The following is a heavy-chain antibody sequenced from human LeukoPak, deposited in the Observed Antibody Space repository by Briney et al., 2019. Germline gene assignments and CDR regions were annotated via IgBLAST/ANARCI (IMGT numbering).Heavy chain of an antibody. Sequence: GGSLRLSCAASGFTFSIYDMHWVRHATGKGLEWVSAIGTVGDTYYPGSVKGRFTISRENAKNSLYLQMNSLRDGDTAVYYCARETLDIGGDYGWYFDRWGRGTLVTVSA. D-gene: IGHD1-26*01. CDR2: IGTVGDT. CDR3: ARETLDIGGDYGWYFDR. J-gene: IGHJ2*01. V-gene: IGHV3-13*01. CDR1: GFTFSIYD.